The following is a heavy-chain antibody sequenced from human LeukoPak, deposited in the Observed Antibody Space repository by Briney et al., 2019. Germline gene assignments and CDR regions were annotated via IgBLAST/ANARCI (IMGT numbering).Heavy chain of an antibody. CDR3: ARMWVVPAAIGPYGMDV. D-gene: IGHD2-2*02. CDR2: IYYSGST. CDR1: GGSISSYY. J-gene: IGHJ6*02. V-gene: IGHV4-59*01. Sequence: PSETLSLTCTVSGGSISSYYWSWIRQPPGKGLEWIGYIYYSGSTNYNPSLKSRVTISVDTSKNQFSLKLSSVTAADTAVYYCARMWVVPAAIGPYGMDVWDQGTTVTVSS.